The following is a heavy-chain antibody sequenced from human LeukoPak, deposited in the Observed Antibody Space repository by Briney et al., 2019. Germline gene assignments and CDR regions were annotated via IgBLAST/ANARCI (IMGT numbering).Heavy chain of an antibody. CDR3: ARDQLYCSGGICYFDY. D-gene: IGHD2-15*01. J-gene: IGHJ4*02. Sequence: GGSLRLSCAASGFTFRSCWMHWVRQAPGKGLVWVSRIKSDGSSITYAESVKGRFTISRDNAKNTLYLQMNSLRAEDTAVYYCARDQLYCSGGICYFDYWGRGTLVTVSS. V-gene: IGHV3-74*01. CDR2: IKSDGSSI. CDR1: GFTFRSCW.